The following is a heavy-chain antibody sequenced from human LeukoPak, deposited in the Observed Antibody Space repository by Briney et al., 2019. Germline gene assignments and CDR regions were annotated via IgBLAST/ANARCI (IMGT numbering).Heavy chain of an antibody. V-gene: IGHV3-21*01. CDR3: ARGYSGSYRGGY. CDR2: ISSSSSYI. D-gene: IGHD1-26*01. CDR1: GFTFSSYS. J-gene: IGHJ4*02. Sequence: GGSPRLSCAASGFTFSSYSMNWVRQAPGKGLEWVSSISSSSSYIYYADSVKGRFTISRDNAKNSLYLQMNSLRAEDTAVYYCARGYSGSYRGGYWGQGTLVTVSS.